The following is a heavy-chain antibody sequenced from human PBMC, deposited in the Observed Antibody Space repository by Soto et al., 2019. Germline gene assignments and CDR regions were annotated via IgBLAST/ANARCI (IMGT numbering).Heavy chain of an antibody. CDR1: GFTFSSYA. Sequence: GGSLRLSCAASGFTFSSYAMSWVRQAPGKGLEWVSAISGSGGSTYYADSLKGRFTISRDNSKNTLYLQMNSLRAEDTAVYYCAKDRYSYGSYYFDYWGQGTLVTVSS. D-gene: IGHD5-18*01. V-gene: IGHV3-23*01. CDR2: ISGSGGST. J-gene: IGHJ4*02. CDR3: AKDRYSYGSYYFDY.